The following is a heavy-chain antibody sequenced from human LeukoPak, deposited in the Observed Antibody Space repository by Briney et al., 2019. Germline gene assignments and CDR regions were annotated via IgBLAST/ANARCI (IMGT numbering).Heavy chain of an antibody. V-gene: IGHV3-15*01. J-gene: IGHJ4*02. CDR2: LKSNPDGGTA. Sequence: GGSLRLSCGASGFIFRNAWMTWVRQAPGKGLEWVGHLKSNPDGGTADYAAPVKGRFTISRDDSRNTLYLQMNSLKVEDTAVYYCTTLAYDVHYWGQGTLVSVSS. CDR3: TTLAYDVHY. CDR1: GFIFRNAW. D-gene: IGHD3-3*01.